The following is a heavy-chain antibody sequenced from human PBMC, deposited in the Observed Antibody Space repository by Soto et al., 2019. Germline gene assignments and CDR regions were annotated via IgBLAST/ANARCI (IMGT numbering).Heavy chain of an antibody. Sequence: QVQLVQSGAEVKKPGASVKVSCKASGYTFTGYYIHWVRQAPGQGLEWMGWINPNSGGTNYAQKFQGRVTMTRDTSISTAYMEVSRLKSADTAVYYCARRVSAEVTTVDWFDPWGQGTLVTVSS. CDR2: INPNSGGT. CDR3: ARRVSAEVTTVDWFDP. D-gene: IGHD4-17*01. CDR1: GYTFTGYY. V-gene: IGHV1-2*02. J-gene: IGHJ5*02.